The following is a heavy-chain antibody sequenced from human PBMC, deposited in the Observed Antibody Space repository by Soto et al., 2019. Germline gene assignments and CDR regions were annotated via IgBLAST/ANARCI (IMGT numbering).Heavy chain of an antibody. D-gene: IGHD2-15*01. J-gene: IGHJ6*02. CDR2: IRGFSPYT. CDR3: ARDRGYDAHDYYYNAMDV. CDR1: GFTFRTYT. Sequence: EVQLVESGGGLVKPGGSLRLSCISSGFTFRTYTMNWVRQAPGKGLEWVSGIRGFSPYTFYAEPVKGRFTIARDNAKNSLYLQMSSLRAEDTAVYYCARDRGYDAHDYYYNAMDVWGQGTTVTVSS. V-gene: IGHV3-21*01.